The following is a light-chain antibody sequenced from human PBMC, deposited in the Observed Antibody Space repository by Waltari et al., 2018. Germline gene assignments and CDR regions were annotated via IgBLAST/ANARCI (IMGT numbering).Light chain of an antibody. CDR2: DNY. V-gene: IGLV1-51*01. CDR3: ATWDSSLRAVV. Sequence: QSVLTQPPSVSAAPGQKVTISCSGSSSNIGNNDVSWYRQLPGTVPKLLITDNYELPSGIPDRFSASKSGTSATLGITGLQTGDEAEYYCATWDSSLRAVVFGGGTKLTVL. J-gene: IGLJ2*01. CDR1: SSNIGNND.